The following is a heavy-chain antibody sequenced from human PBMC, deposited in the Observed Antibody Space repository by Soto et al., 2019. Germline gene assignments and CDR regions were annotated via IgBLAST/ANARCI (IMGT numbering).Heavy chain of an antibody. CDR1: GGSISSGGYY. D-gene: IGHD2-2*01. Sequence: SETLSLTCTVSGGSISSGGYYWSWIRQHPGKGLEWIGYIYYSGSTYYNPSLKSRVTISVDTSKNQFSLKLSSVTAADTAVYYCAREDSSTPDPDYYMDVWGKGTTVTVSS. CDR3: AREDSSTPDPDYYMDV. V-gene: IGHV4-31*03. J-gene: IGHJ6*03. CDR2: IYYSGST.